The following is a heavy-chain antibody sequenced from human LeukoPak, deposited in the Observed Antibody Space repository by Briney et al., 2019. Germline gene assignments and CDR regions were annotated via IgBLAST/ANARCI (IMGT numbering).Heavy chain of an antibody. CDR2: INQSGST. D-gene: IGHD3-3*01. Sequence: SETLSLTCAVYGGSFSDYYWSWIRQPSGKGLEWIGEINQSGSTNYNPSLESRVTISLDASTNQFSLKVSSVTAADTAVYYCARSPAGAYSDFGLTVYYCYMDVWGKGTAVTVSS. CDR1: GGSFSDYY. J-gene: IGHJ6*03. V-gene: IGHV4-34*01. CDR3: ARSPAGAYSDFGLTVYYCYMDV.